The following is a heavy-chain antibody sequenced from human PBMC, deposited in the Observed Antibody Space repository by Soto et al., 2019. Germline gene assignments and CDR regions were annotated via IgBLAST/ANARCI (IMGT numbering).Heavy chain of an antibody. CDR3: AKNNRYCSSTNCFVFDY. CDR1: GFTFSGYW. Sequence: PGGSLRLSCAASGFTFSGYWMSWVRQAPGKGREWVANIKQDGSEKYYVDPVKGRFTISRDNAKNSLYLLMNSLRAEDTAVYYCAKNNRYCSSTNCFVFDYWGQGTLVTVSS. J-gene: IGHJ4*02. V-gene: IGHV3-7*01. CDR2: IKQDGSEK. D-gene: IGHD2-2*01.